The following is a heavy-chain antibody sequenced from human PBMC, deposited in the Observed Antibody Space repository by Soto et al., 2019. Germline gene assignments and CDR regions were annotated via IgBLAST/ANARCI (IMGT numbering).Heavy chain of an antibody. CDR1: GFTFSSYS. J-gene: IGHJ4*02. CDR3: AKDRGIVVVPAAVHY. Sequence: PGGSLRLSCAASGFTFSSYSMNWVRQAPGKGLEWVSDISSSGGSTYYADSVKGRFTISRDNSKNTLYLQMNSLRAEDTAVYYCAKDRGIVVVPAAVHYWGQGTLVTSPQ. CDR2: ISSSGGST. V-gene: IGHV3-23*01. D-gene: IGHD2-2*01.